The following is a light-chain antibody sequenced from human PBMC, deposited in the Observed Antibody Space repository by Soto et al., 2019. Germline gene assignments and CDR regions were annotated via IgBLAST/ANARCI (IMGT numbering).Light chain of an antibody. CDR3: QHRDNWPT. Sequence: EIVLTQSPATLSLSPGERATLSCRASQSLSSSLACYQQKPGQAPRLLIYDASNSATGIPDRFSGSGSGTDFPLTSSSLQPEDFAVYYCQHRDNWPTFGGGTQVEIK. V-gene: IGKV3-11*01. CDR1: QSLSSS. CDR2: DAS. J-gene: IGKJ4*01.